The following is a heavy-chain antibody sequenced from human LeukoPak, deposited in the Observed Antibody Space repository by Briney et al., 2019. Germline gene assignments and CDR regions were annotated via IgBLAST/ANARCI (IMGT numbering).Heavy chain of an antibody. J-gene: IGHJ4*02. V-gene: IGHV4-39*07. CDR1: GGSLNSDGYF. Sequence: SETLSLTCTVSGGSLNSDGYFWDWIRQTPGKGLEWIGTISYSGSTYYNPSLKSRVTISIDTSKNHFSLNLTSVTAADTAVYYCARGAPPQNWGQGALVTVSS. CDR2: ISYSGST. CDR3: ARGAPPQN.